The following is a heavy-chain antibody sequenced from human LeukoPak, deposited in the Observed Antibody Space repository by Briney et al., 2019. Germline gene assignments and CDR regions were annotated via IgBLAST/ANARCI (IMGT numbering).Heavy chain of an antibody. V-gene: IGHV3-53*01. Sequence: GGSLRLSCAASGFTFSSNYMSWVRQAPGKGLEWVSVIYSGGNTYYADSVKGRFTISRDNSKNTLYLQMNSLRAEDTAVYYCARLGYYDSSGYGPFDYWGQGTLVTVSS. CDR2: IYSGGNT. CDR3: ARLGYYDSSGYGPFDY. J-gene: IGHJ4*02. CDR1: GFTFSSNY. D-gene: IGHD3-22*01.